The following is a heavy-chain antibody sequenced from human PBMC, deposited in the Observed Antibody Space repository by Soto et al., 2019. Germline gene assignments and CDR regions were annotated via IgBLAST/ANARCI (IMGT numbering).Heavy chain of an antibody. CDR2: IYSGGST. V-gene: IGHV3-66*01. D-gene: IGHD6-19*01. J-gene: IGHJ4*02. CDR1: GFTVSSSY. Sequence: PGGSLCLSCAASGFTVSSSYMSWVRQAPGKGLEWVSVIYSGGSTYYADSVKGRFTISRDNSKNTLYLQMSSLRAEDTAVYYCVKDQGSVNDYWGRGTLVTVSS. CDR3: VKDQGSVNDY.